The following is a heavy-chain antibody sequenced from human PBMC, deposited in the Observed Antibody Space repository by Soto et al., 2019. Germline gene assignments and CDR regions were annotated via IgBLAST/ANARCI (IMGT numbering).Heavy chain of an antibody. V-gene: IGHV1-8*01. J-gene: IGHJ4*02. CDR3: ARRNMRSGTSDLDF. CDR2: MNPNNGNA. Sequence: AKPTCKDSGLTKMSRSLSWVHQEVGQGLEWMGWMNPNNGNAVFAQKFRGRINMTRNTSISTAYLELSSLRSDDSAVYFCARRNMRSGTSDLDFLVQGTLVT. CDR1: GLTKMSRS.